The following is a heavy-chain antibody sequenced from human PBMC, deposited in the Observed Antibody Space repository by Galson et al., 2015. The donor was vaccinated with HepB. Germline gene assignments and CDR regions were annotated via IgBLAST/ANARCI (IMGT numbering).Heavy chain of an antibody. CDR3: ARDYRAHNYDFWSGLRTFDP. V-gene: IGHV1-18*01. D-gene: IGHD3-3*01. J-gene: IGHJ5*02. Sequence: SCKASGYTFTSYGISWVRQAPGQGLEWMGWISAYNGNINYAQKVQDRVTMTTDTSTSTAYMELRSLRSDDTAVYYCARDYRAHNYDFWSGLRTFDPWGQGTLVIVSS. CDR2: ISAYNGNI. CDR1: GYTFTSYG.